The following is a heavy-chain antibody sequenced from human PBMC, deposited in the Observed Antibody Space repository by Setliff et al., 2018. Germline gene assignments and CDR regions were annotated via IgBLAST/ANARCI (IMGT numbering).Heavy chain of an antibody. Sequence: SETLSLTCTVSGGSISSSSYYWGWIRQPPGKGLEWIGSIYYSGSTYYNPSLKSRVTISVDTSKNQFSLKLGSVTAAETAVYYCARDRRIVGARHAFDIWGQGTMVTVSS. CDR2: IYYSGST. CDR3: ARDRRIVGARHAFDI. D-gene: IGHD1-26*01. J-gene: IGHJ3*02. V-gene: IGHV4-39*07. CDR1: GGSISSSSYY.